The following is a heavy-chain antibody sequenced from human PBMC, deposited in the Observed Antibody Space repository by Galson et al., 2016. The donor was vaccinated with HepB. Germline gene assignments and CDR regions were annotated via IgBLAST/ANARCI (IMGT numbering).Heavy chain of an antibody. J-gene: IGHJ6*02. CDR3: ARAVWLXLSGMEX. V-gene: IGHV4-39*07. CDR1: XXSISSGXYY. D-gene: IGHD3-10*01. Sequence: LSLXCTVSXXSISSGXYYWGXIRQPPGKGLEWIGTIYYSGSTYYNPSLNSRVTISVDTSKNQFSLKVSSVTAXDTADYYCARAVWLXLSGMEXWGQGTTVTVSS. CDR2: IYYSGST.